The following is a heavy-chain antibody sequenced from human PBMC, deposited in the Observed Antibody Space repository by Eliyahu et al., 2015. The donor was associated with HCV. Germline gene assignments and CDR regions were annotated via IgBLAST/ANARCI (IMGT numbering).Heavy chain of an antibody. D-gene: IGHD3/OR15-3a*01. CDR1: GXSFSSFS. J-gene: IGHJ4*02. V-gene: IGHV3-21*06. CDR2: ISRDSNYV. Sequence: EVHLVESGGGLVKPGGSLRLSCTASGXSFSSFSMNWVRQAPGKGLEWVAAISRDSNYVYSADAVKGRFFVSRDNSRNSLYLQMNTLRDDDTAVYYCTREGPGMDRKDFDYWGQGTPVTVSS. CDR3: TREGPGMDRKDFDY.